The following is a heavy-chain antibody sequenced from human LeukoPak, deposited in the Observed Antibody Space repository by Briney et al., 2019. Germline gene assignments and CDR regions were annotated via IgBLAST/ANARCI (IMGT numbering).Heavy chain of an antibody. J-gene: IGHJ4*02. CDR3: ARDHATVGY. V-gene: IGHV3-21*01. CDR1: GFTVSSNY. CDR2: ISSSSSYI. D-gene: IGHD4-23*01. Sequence: SGGSLRLSCAASGFTVSSNYMSWVRQAPGKGLEWVSSISSSSSYIHYADSVKGRFTISRDNAKNSLYLQMNSLRAEDTAVYYCARDHATVGYWGQGTLVTVSS.